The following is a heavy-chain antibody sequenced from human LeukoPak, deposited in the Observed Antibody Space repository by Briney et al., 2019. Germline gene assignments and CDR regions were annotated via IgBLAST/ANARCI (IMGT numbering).Heavy chain of an antibody. V-gene: IGHV4-31*03. Sequence: KSSETLSLTCSVSGGSISSGGYYWSWIRQHPGKGLEWIGYIYYSGSTYYNPSLKSRVTISVDTSKNQFSLKLSSVTAADTAVYYCARDIRWCSGGSCYSKRQLYGMDVWGQGTTVTVSS. CDR3: ARDIRWCSGGSCYSKRQLYGMDV. CDR2: IYYSGST. CDR1: GGSISSGGYY. D-gene: IGHD2-15*01. J-gene: IGHJ6*02.